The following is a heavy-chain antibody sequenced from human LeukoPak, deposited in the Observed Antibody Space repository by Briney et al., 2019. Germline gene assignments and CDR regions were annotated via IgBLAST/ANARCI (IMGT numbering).Heavy chain of an antibody. D-gene: IGHD6-13*01. Sequence: SETLSLTCTVSGGSISSGSYYWGWIRQPPGKGLEWIGSLYYSGSTYYNPSLKSRVTISVDTSKNQFSLKLSSVTAADTAVYYCARHNGYSSSWYWVNWGQGTLVPVSS. CDR2: LYYSGST. J-gene: IGHJ4*02. CDR1: GGSISSGSYY. CDR3: ARHNGYSSSWYWVN. V-gene: IGHV4-39*01.